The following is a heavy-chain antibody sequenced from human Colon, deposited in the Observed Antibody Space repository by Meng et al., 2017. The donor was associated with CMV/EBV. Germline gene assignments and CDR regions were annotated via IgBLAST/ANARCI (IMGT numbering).Heavy chain of an antibody. CDR1: GSSISDNYY. J-gene: IGHJ6*02. CDR3: ARITSYYYAMDV. D-gene: IGHD3-10*01. Sequence: SETLSLTCSVSGSSISDNYYWGWIRQSPGKTLEWLGSVYQTGATYDNPYLKSRVTISVDTTKNQFSLKVTSVTAADTAVYYCARITSYYYAMDVWGQGTTVTVSS. CDR2: VYQTGAT. V-gene: IGHV4-38-2*02.